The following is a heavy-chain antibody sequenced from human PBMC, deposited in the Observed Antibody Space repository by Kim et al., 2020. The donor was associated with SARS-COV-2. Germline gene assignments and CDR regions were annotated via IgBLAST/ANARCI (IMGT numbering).Heavy chain of an antibody. CDR3: VRGQQWLINK. J-gene: IGHJ1*01. CDR2: ISRDGGDI. CDR1: GFTFDDYA. D-gene: IGHD6-19*01. Sequence: GGSLRLSCAASGFTFDDYAIHWVRQVPGKGLEWVSLISRDGGDIKYADSVKGRFTISRDNSKKSVYLQMNSLRSEDTALYYCVRGQQWLINKWGQGTQVTLS. V-gene: IGHV3-43*02.